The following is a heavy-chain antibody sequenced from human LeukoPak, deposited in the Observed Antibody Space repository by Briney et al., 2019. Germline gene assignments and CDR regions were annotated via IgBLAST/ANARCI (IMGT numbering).Heavy chain of an antibody. CDR1: GFTFSSYA. CDR3: AKMYVWGSYRYTDFDY. Sequence: GASLRLSCAASGFTFSSYAMSWVRQAPGKGLEWVSAISGSGGSTYYADSVKGRFTISRDNSKNTLYLQMNSLRAEDTAVYYCAKMYVWGSYRYTDFDYWGQGTVVTVSS. J-gene: IGHJ4*02. V-gene: IGHV3-23*01. D-gene: IGHD3-16*02. CDR2: ISGSGGST.